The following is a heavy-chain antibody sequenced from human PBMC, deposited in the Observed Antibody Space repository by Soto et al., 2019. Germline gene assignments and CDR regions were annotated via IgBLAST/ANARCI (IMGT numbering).Heavy chain of an antibody. CDR1: GGSITNHY. Sequence: QVQLQESGPGLVKPSETLSLTCTVSGGSITNHYWSWIRQPPGKGLEWIGCIYYNGNTNYNPSLKSRGTMSVDTSRNQISLKLTTVTTADTAVYYCTRANWYSEYWGQGTLVTVSS. CDR3: TRANWYSEY. CDR2: IYYNGNT. V-gene: IGHV4-59*11. D-gene: IGHD7-27*01. J-gene: IGHJ4*02.